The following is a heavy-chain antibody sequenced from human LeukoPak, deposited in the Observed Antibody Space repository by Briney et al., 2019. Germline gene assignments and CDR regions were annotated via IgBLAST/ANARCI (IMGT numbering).Heavy chain of an antibody. Sequence: GGSLRLSCAASGFTFSSYAMSWVRQVPGKGLEWVSVISGSGDNTYYADSVKGRFTISRDNSKNMLYLQMNSLRAEDTAVYYCAKAASSSWPSYYYGMDVWGQGTTVTVSS. D-gene: IGHD6-13*01. CDR3: AKAASSSWPSYYYGMDV. V-gene: IGHV3-23*01. CDR1: GFTFSSYA. J-gene: IGHJ6*02. CDR2: ISGSGDNT.